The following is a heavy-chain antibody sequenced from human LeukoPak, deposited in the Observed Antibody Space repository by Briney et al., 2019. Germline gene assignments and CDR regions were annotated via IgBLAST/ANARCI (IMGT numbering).Heavy chain of an antibody. J-gene: IGHJ4*02. Sequence: SSETLSLTCTVSGGSISTSSYYWGWVRQPPGKGLEWIGSIYYSGTTYYNPSLKSRVTISVDTSKNQFSLKLSSVTAADTAVYYCARPITMLRGVSYYFDYWGQGTLVTVSS. CDR3: ARPITMLRGVSYYFDY. CDR2: IYYSGTT. V-gene: IGHV4-39*01. D-gene: IGHD3-10*01. CDR1: GGSISTSSYY.